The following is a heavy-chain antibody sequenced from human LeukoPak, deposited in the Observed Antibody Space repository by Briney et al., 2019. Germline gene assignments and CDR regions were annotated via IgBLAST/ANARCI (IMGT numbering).Heavy chain of an antibody. D-gene: IGHD1-26*01. J-gene: IGHJ5*02. CDR1: GFTFISYS. V-gene: IGHV3-30*02. CDR2: IRYDGSNK. Sequence: PGGSLRLSCAASGFTFISYSIHWVRQAPGKGLEWVAFIRYDGSNKYYADSVKGRFTISRDNSKNTVYLQMNSLRAEDTALYYCARVGRSSRSQWFDPWGQGTLVTVSS. CDR3: ARVGRSSRSQWFDP.